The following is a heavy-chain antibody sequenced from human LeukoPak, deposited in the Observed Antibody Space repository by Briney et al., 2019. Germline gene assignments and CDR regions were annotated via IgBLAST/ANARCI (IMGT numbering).Heavy chain of an antibody. D-gene: IGHD2-8*01. CDR3: SSRYCPTADYSFLGAF. J-gene: IGHJ4*01. V-gene: IGHV4-39*01. CDR1: GAYVSSDTYC. Sequence: SQTLSRSCTVSGAYVSSDTYCCDWIRQPPGKSLESLATVYSSGSTYYNPSLQSRLSISVDTSRNQISLSLSSVTAADTALYFCSSRYCPTADYSFLGAFWGHGTLVTVSS. CDR2: VYSSGST.